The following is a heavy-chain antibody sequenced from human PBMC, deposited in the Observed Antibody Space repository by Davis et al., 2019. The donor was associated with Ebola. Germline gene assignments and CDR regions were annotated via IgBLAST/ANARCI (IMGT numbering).Heavy chain of an antibody. J-gene: IGHJ4*02. D-gene: IGHD6-19*01. CDR1: GFTFSSYG. CDR2: IRYDGSNK. Sequence: GSLRLSCAASGFTFSSYGMHWVRQAPGKGLEWVAFIRYDGSNKYYADSVKGRFTISRDNSKNTLYLQMNSLRAEDTAVYYCAKGLAVAGTGWGFDYWGQGTLVTVSS. V-gene: IGHV3-30*02. CDR3: AKGLAVAGTGWGFDY.